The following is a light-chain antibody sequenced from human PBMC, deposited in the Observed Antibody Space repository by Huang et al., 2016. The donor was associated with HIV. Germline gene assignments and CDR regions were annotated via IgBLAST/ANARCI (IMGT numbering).Light chain of an antibody. Sequence: EIVLKQSPATLSLSPGERATLSCRASKSVSSYLAWYQQKPGQAPRLLIYDASNTATGIPARFSGSGSGTDFTLTISSLEPEDFAVYYCQQRSNWAFGQGTRLEI. J-gene: IGKJ5*01. V-gene: IGKV3-11*01. CDR1: KSVSSY. CDR3: QQRSNWA. CDR2: DAS.